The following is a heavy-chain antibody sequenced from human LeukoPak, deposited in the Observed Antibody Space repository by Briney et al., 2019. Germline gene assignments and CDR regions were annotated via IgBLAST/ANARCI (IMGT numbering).Heavy chain of an antibody. J-gene: IGHJ3*02. CDR2: INSNSGGP. D-gene: IGHD1-26*01. CDR3: ARGIGSSDAFDI. CDR1: GYIFTDYY. V-gene: IGHV1-2*02. Sequence: ASVKVSCKTSGYIFTDYYMHWVRQAPGQGLEWMGWINSNSGGPKYAQKFQGRVTMTRDMSTSTVYMELSSLRSEDTAVYYCARGIGSSDAFDIWGQGTMVTVSS.